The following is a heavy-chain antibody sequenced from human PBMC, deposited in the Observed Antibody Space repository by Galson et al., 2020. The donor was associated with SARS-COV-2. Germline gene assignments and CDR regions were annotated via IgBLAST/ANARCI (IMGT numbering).Heavy chain of an antibody. CDR1: GFTFDDYT. Sequence: GESLKISCAASGFTFDDYTMHWVRQAPGKGLEWVSLIGGDGGTIDYADTVKGRFTISIDNSKNSLFLQMNSLTTDDTALYYCTTWVFDYWGQGTLVTVSS. V-gene: IGHV3-43*01. CDR2: IGGDGGTI. J-gene: IGHJ4*02. CDR3: TTWVFDY. D-gene: IGHD1-26*01.